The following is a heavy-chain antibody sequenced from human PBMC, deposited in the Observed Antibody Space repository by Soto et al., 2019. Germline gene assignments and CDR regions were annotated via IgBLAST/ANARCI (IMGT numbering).Heavy chain of an antibody. J-gene: IGHJ4*02. CDR2: INAGNGNT. D-gene: IGHD3-22*01. V-gene: IGHV1-3*01. CDR3: ARSYYYDSSGYHPWDY. CDR1: GYTFTSYA. Sequence: ASGYTFTSYAMHWVRQAPGQRLEWMGWINAGNGNTKYSQKFQGRVTITRDTSASTAYMELSSLRSEDTAVYYCARSYYYDSSGYHPWDYWGQGTLVTVSS.